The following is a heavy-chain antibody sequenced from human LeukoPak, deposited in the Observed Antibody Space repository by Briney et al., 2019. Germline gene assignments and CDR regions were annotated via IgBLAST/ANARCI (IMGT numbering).Heavy chain of an antibody. J-gene: IGHJ5*02. CDR1: GFTFSSYA. Sequence: PGGSLRLSCAASGFTFSSYAMSWVRQAPGKGLEWVSAISGSGGSTYYADSVKGRFTISRDNAKNSLYLQMNSLRAEDTAVYYCARDRPHYYDSSGYYHWGQGTLVTVSS. CDR3: ARDRPHYYDSSGYYH. V-gene: IGHV3-23*01. D-gene: IGHD3-22*01. CDR2: ISGSGGST.